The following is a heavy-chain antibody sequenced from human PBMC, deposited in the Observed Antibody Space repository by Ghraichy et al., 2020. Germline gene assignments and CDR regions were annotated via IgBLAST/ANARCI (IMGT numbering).Heavy chain of an antibody. V-gene: IGHV4-59*12. CDR3: ARGNKGDTLIDY. J-gene: IGHJ4*02. Sequence: SETLSLTFSVSGDSISTYYWSWIRQPPGKGLEWIGYIYYSGTTKYNPSLKSRVTISVDTSKNQFSLKLTSVTAADTAIYYCARGNKGDTLIDYWGQGTLVTVSS. D-gene: IGHD5-18*01. CDR2: IYYSGTT. CDR1: GDSISTYY.